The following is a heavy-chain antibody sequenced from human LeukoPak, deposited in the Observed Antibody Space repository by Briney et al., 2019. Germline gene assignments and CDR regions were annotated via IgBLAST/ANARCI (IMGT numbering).Heavy chain of an antibody. V-gene: IGHV3-7*04. CDR1: GFIFTTYW. Sequence: PGGSLRLSCAASGFIFTTYWMSWVRLAPGKGLEWVANINQDGSETFYVDSVKGRFTISRDNAKNSLYLQMNSLRAEDTAVYYCARDSGYDYDYWGQGTLVTVSS. J-gene: IGHJ4*02. CDR3: ARDSGYDYDY. D-gene: IGHD5-12*01. CDR2: INQDGSET.